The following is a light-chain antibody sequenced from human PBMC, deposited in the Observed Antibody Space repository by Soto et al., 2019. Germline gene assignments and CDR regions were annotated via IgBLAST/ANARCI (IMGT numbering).Light chain of an antibody. Sequence: DIQLTQSPSFLSASVGDRVTITCRASQDSNTYLAWYQQKPGKAPKLLIFAASTLQNGVPSRFSGSGSGTEFTVTITSLQPEDFATYYCQQRKSYPITFGQGTRLELK. J-gene: IGKJ5*01. CDR1: QDSNTY. V-gene: IGKV1-9*01. CDR3: QQRKSYPIT. CDR2: AAS.